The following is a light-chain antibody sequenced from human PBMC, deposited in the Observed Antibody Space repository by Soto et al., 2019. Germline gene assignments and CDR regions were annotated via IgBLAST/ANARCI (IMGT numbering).Light chain of an antibody. V-gene: IGKV1-27*01. CDR3: QNYDGAPLT. CDR1: RDIGNY. CDR2: AAF. Sequence: DIQMIQSPSSLSASVGDRVTITCRATRDIGNYLAWYQQKPGKVPELLICAAFTLQSRVPSRFSGSGSGTTFTLTISSLQPADAATYSCQNYDGAPLTFGGGTKVEIK. J-gene: IGKJ4*01.